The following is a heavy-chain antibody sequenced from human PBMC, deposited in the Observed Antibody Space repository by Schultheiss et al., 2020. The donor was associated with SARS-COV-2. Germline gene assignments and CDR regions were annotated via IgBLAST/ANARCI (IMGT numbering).Heavy chain of an antibody. J-gene: IGHJ4*02. Sequence: GGSLRLSCAASGFTFSSYALHWVRQAPGKGLEWVSVISSDGSNKYYADSVKGRFTISRDNSKNTLYLQMNSLRAEDTAVYYCARVVGYYFDYWGQGTLVTVSS. CDR1: GFTFSSYA. V-gene: IGHV3-30*01. CDR3: ARVVGYYFDY. D-gene: IGHD3-22*01. CDR2: ISSDGSNK.